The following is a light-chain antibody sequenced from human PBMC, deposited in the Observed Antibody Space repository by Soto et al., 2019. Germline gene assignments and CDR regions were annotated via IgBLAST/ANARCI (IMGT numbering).Light chain of an antibody. CDR2: EAS. CDR3: QQYNSYSYT. V-gene: IGKV1-5*01. J-gene: IGKJ2*01. Sequence: DIQMTQSPSPLSASVGARVTIPGRASQSISSWLAWYQQKPGKAPKLLIYEASSLESGVPSRFSGSGSGTEFTLTISSLQPDDFATYYCQQYNSYSYTFGQGTKLEIK. CDR1: QSISSW.